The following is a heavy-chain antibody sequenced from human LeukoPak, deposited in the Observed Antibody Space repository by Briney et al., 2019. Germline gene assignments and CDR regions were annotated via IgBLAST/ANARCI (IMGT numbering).Heavy chain of an antibody. D-gene: IGHD1-26*01. Sequence: ASVKVSCKASGYTFTSYGISWVRQAPGQGLEWMGIINPSGGSTSYAQKFQGRVTMTRDTSTSTVYMELSSLRSEDTAVYYCARDGREGATPLGFDYWGQGTLVTVSS. J-gene: IGHJ4*02. V-gene: IGHV1-46*01. CDR2: INPSGGST. CDR3: ARDGREGATPLGFDY. CDR1: GYTFTSYG.